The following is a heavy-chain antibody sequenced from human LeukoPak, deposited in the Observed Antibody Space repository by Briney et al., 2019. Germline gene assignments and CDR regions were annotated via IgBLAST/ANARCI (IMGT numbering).Heavy chain of an antibody. D-gene: IGHD4-23*01. CDR1: EFTISSYS. V-gene: IGHV3-48*04. CDR3: ARDVTYHGGDWFDP. CDR2: ISSTASSI. J-gene: IGHJ5*02. Sequence: SGGSLRLSCAASEFTISSYSMSWVRQAPGKGLEWVSYISSTASSIYYADSVKGRFTISRDNAKNSLYLQMNSLRAEDTAVYYCARDVTYHGGDWFDPWGQGTLVTVSS.